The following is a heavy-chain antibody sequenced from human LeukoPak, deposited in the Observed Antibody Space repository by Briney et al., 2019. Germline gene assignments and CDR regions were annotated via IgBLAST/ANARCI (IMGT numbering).Heavy chain of an antibody. CDR3: AKDRPNGMDV. Sequence: GGSLRLSCAASGFAFTSYALGCVRQAPGKGLEWVSGINGIGASTYYADSVKGRFTISRDNSKNTLYLQMNSLRAEDTAVYYCAKDRPNGMDVWGQGTPVTVSS. CDR1: GFAFTSYA. V-gene: IGHV3-23*01. CDR2: INGIGAST. J-gene: IGHJ6*02.